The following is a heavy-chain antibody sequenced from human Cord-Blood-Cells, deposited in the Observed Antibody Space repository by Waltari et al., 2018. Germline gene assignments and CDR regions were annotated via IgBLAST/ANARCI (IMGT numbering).Heavy chain of an antibody. V-gene: IGHV4-59*08. D-gene: IGHD2-15*01. Sequence: QVQLQESGPGLVKPSETLSLTCTVSGGSISSYYWSWIRPLHGKGLEWIGYIYYSGSTNYNPSLKSRVTISVDTSKNQFSLKLSSVTAADTAVYYCARLGYCSGGSCYTHGAFDIWGQGTMVTVSS. J-gene: IGHJ3*02. CDR2: IYYSGST. CDR1: GGSISSYY. CDR3: ARLGYCSGGSCYTHGAFDI.